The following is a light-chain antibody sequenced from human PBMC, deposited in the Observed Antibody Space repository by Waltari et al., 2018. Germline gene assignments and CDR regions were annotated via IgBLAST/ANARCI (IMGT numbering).Light chain of an antibody. CDR3: QHYVRLPVS. CDR2: GAS. J-gene: IGKJ1*01. CDR1: QSVSRS. Sequence: EIVLTQSPGPLSLSPGERATLSCRASQSVSRSLAWYQQKPGPAPRLLIYGASSRATGVPDRFSGSGSGTDFSLTISRLEPEDFAVYYSQHYVRLPVSFGQATKVEIK. V-gene: IGKV3-20*01.